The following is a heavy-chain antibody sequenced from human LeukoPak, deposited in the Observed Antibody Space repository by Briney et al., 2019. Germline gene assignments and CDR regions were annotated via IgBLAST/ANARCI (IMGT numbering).Heavy chain of an antibody. CDR1: GFTFSDYY. Sequence: GGSLRLSCAASGFTFSDYYMSWVRQAPGKGLEWVGRIKSKTDGGTTDYAAPVKGRFTISRDDSKNTLYLQMNSLKTEDTAVYYCTTDTSPYYDSSGYSGYWGQGTLVTVSS. D-gene: IGHD3-22*01. J-gene: IGHJ4*02. V-gene: IGHV3-15*01. CDR2: IKSKTDGGTT. CDR3: TTDTSPYYDSSGYSGY.